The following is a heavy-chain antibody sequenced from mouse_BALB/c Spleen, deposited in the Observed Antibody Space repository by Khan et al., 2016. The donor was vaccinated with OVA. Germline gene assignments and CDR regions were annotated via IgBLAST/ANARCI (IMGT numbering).Heavy chain of an antibody. CDR1: GYTFINYW. J-gene: IGHJ2*01. Sequence: VQLQQSGTVLARPGASVKMSCKGSGYTFINYWMHWVKQRPGQGLEWIGVIYPGNSDTNYNQKFKGKAKLTAVTSTSTAYMELNSLTNEDSAVYYCTRNGFGNYESWDYWGQGTTLTVSS. CDR3: TRNGFGNYESWDY. D-gene: IGHD2-1*01. V-gene: IGHV1-5*01. CDR2: IYPGNSDT.